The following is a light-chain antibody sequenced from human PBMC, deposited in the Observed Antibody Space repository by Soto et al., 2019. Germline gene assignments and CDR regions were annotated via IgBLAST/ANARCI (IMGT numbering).Light chain of an antibody. J-gene: IGKJ2*01. CDR2: AAS. CDR3: QQSYSPPHT. V-gene: IGKV1-39*01. Sequence: DIQMTQSPSSLSASVGDRVTITCRASQTISNSLNWYQQQPGNAPKLLIYAASTLQRGVTSRFSGSGSGTDFTLTISSLQPEDCGSYYCQQSYSPPHTFGPGTKLEI. CDR1: QTISNS.